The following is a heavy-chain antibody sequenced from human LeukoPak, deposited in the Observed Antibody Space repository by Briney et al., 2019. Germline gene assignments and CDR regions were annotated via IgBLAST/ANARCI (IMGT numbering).Heavy chain of an antibody. CDR3: ARDPFIPECSSTSCPDAFNI. CDR2: INAGNGNT. J-gene: IGHJ3*02. CDR1: GYTFTSYA. D-gene: IGHD2-2*01. Sequence: GASVTVSCKASGYTFTSYAMHWVRQAPGQRLEWMGWINAGNGNTKYSQKFQGRVTITRDTSASTAYMELSSLRSEDTAVYYRARDPFIPECSSTSCPDAFNIWGQGTMVTVYS. V-gene: IGHV1-3*01.